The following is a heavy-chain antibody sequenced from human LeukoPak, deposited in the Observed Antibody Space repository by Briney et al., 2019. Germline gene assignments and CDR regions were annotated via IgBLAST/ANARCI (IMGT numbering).Heavy chain of an antibody. V-gene: IGHV4-59*12. CDR3: ARDGSYPFYYYYYMDV. CDR2: IYYSGST. CDR1: GGSTSSYY. J-gene: IGHJ6*03. D-gene: IGHD6-25*01. Sequence: SETLSPTCTVSGGSTSSYYWSWIRQPPGKGLEWIGYIYYSGSTNYNPSLKNRVTMSVDTSKNQFSLKLSSVTAADTAVYYCARDGSYPFYYYYYMDVWGKGTTVTVSS.